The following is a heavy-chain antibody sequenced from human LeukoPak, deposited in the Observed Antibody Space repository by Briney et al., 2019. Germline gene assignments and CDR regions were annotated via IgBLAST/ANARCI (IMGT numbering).Heavy chain of an antibody. Sequence: PGGSLRLSCAASGFTFSDHYMDWVRQAPGKGLEWVSAISGSGGSTYYADSVKGRFTISRDNSKNTLYLQMNSLRAEDTAVYYCAKDGGVAGRYIWGQGTMVTVSS. J-gene: IGHJ3*02. V-gene: IGHV3-23*01. CDR2: ISGSGGST. D-gene: IGHD6-19*01. CDR1: GFTFSDHY. CDR3: AKDGGVAGRYI.